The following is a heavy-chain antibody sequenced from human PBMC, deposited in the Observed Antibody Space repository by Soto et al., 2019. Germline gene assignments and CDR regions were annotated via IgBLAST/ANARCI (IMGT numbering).Heavy chain of an antibody. CDR2: INHSGST. J-gene: IGHJ6*03. Sequence: QVQLQQWGAGLLKPSETLSLTCAVYGGSFTGYYWNWIRQPPGTGLEWIGEINHSGSTNYNPSLKTRVTNSLDTSKNQFSLKLSSVTAADTAVYFCASTFSDLCSGFSNYYYMDVWGMGTTVTVSS. CDR3: ASTFSDLCSGFSNYYYMDV. V-gene: IGHV4-34*01. CDR1: GGSFTGYY. D-gene: IGHD3-3*01.